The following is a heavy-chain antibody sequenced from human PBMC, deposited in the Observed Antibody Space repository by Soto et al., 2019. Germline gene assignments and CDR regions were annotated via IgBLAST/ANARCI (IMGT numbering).Heavy chain of an antibody. J-gene: IGHJ4*02. V-gene: IGHV4-31*03. D-gene: IGHD5-12*01. CDR2: IYFSGST. CDR3: ARAVTASGYGVEANYFDY. CDR1: GGSISSGGYY. Sequence: SETLSLTCTVSGGSISSGGYYWSWIRQHPGKGLEWIGYIYFSGSTYYNSSLKSRVTISVDMSKNHFSLKLSSVIAADTAVYYCARAVTASGYGVEANYFDYWGQGTLVTVSS.